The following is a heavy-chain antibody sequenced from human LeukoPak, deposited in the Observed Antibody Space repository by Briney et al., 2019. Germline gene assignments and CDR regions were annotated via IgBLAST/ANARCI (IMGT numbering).Heavy chain of an antibody. CDR1: GFTFSSYW. V-gene: IGHV3-74*01. CDR2: IKSDGST. CDR3: ARAPSEIGGYYPEYFRH. D-gene: IGHD3-22*01. Sequence: GGSLRLSCAASGFTFSSYWMHWVRQAPGEGLVWVSRIKSDGSTRYADSVKGRFTISRDNAKNTVSLQMTSLRAEDTGVYYCARAPSEIGGYYPEYFRHWGQGTLVIVSS. J-gene: IGHJ1*01.